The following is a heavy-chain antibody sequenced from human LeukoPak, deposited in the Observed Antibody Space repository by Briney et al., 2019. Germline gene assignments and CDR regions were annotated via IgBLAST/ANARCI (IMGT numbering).Heavy chain of an antibody. CDR1: GGTFSSYA. D-gene: IGHD3-22*01. V-gene: IGHV1-69*13. J-gene: IGHJ4*02. Sequence: SVKVSCKASGGTFSSYAISWVRQAPGQGLEWMGGIIPIFGTANYAQKFQGRVTITADESTSTAYMELSSLRSEDTAVYYCARVTYYYDSSGVDYWGQGTLVTVSS. CDR3: ARVTYYYDSSGVDY. CDR2: IIPIFGTA.